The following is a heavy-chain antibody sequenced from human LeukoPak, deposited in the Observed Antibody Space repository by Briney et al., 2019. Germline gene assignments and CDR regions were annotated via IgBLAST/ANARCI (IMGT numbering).Heavy chain of an antibody. CDR3: AGDLTMLGTPGDDFDY. CDR2: INENGRTT. V-gene: IGHV3-74*01. J-gene: IGHJ4*02. D-gene: IGHD3-3*01. CDR1: GFTFSNYW. Sequence: GGSLRLSCAASGFTFSNYWMHWVRQVPGKGLVWVSRINENGRTTSYADSVKGRFTISRDNGKNMVYLQMTSLRAEDTAIYYCAGDLTMLGTPGDDFDYWGQGSQVTVSS.